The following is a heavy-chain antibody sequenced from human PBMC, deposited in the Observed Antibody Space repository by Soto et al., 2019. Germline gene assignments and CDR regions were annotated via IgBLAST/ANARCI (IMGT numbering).Heavy chain of an antibody. Sequence: SEALSLTCAVSGGSISSVVSSWTWIRQPPGKGMEWIGYIYYSGSTYYNPSLRSRVTISVDTSKNQFSLKLSSVTAADTAVYYCAREYYDSSGADAFDIWGQGTMVT. CDR1: GGSISSVVSS. CDR3: AREYYDSSGADAFDI. V-gene: IGHV4-30-4*02. CDR2: IYYSGST. J-gene: IGHJ3*02. D-gene: IGHD3-22*01.